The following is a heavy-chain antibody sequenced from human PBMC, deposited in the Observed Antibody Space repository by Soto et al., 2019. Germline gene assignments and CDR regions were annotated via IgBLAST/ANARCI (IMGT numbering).Heavy chain of an antibody. CDR1: GFTFSSYG. CDR2: IWYDGSNK. V-gene: IGHV3-33*01. J-gene: IGHJ6*02. Sequence: PGGSLRLSCAASGFTFSSYGMHWVRQAPGKGLEWVAVIWYDGSNKYYADSVKGRFTISRDNSKNTLYLQMNSLRAEDTAVYYCARVIVGATVQSGMDVWGQGTTVTVSS. CDR3: ARVIVGATVQSGMDV. D-gene: IGHD1-26*01.